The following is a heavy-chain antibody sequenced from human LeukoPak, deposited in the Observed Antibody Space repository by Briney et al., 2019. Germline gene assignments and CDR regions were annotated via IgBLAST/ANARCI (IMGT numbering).Heavy chain of an antibody. V-gene: IGHV4-34*01. CDR1: GGSFSGYY. J-gene: IGHJ3*02. CDR2: INHSRST. Sequence: PSETLSLTCAVYGGSFSGYYWSWIRQPPGKGLEWIGEINHSRSTNYNPSLKSRVTISVDTSKNQFSLKLSSVTAADTAVYYCAGAYCGGDCYSGRAFDIWGQGTMVTVSS. D-gene: IGHD2-21*02. CDR3: AGAYCGGDCYSGRAFDI.